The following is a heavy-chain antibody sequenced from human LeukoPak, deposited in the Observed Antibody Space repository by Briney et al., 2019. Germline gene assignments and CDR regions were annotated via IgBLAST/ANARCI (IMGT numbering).Heavy chain of an antibody. D-gene: IGHD3-9*01. V-gene: IGHV4-39*07. CDR3: AIHYDILTGPGSWFDP. J-gene: IGHJ5*02. Sequence: PSETLSLTCTVSGGSISSGGYYWSWIRQPPGKGVEWIGSIYHSGSTYYNPSLKSRVTISADTSKNQFSLKLSSVTAADTAVYYCAIHYDILTGPGSWFDPWGQGTLVTVSS. CDR1: GGSISSGGYY. CDR2: IYHSGST.